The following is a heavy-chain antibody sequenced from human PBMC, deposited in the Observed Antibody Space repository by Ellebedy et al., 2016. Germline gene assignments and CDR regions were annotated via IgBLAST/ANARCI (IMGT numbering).Heavy chain of an antibody. Sequence: GGSLRLSXAASGIGFSDFFMGWVRRAPGKGLEWVATISAGGETTYLADSVRGRFTVSRDNSKYILYLHMKNLRADDTAVYYCRPGHYANLWGHGTLVTASS. CDR2: ISAGGETT. V-gene: IGHV3-23*01. J-gene: IGHJ5*02. CDR1: GIGFSDFF. CDR3: RPGHYANL. D-gene: IGHD4-17*01.